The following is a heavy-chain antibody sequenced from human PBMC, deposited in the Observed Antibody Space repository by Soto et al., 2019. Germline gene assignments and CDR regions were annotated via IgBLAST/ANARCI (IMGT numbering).Heavy chain of an antibody. CDR2: LYYGRSA. CDR3: ALRSMAVVPDY. CDR1: GDSISGYY. D-gene: IGHD3-22*01. J-gene: IGHJ4*02. Sequence: QVQLQESGPGLVKPSETLSRTCAVSGDSISGYYCMWIRQPPGKGLESIGYLYYGRSANYNPSLKSRVTLSVDTSTNQCSLTLSSMTAADTAVYYCALRSMAVVPDYWGQGTLVTVSS. V-gene: IGHV4-59*01.